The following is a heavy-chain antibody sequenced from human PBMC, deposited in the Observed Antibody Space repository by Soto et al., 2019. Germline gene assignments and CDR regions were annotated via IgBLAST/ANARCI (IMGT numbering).Heavy chain of an antibody. D-gene: IGHD3-16*01. V-gene: IGHV3-64D*06. CDR3: VKVVFTYYFDY. J-gene: IGHJ4*02. CDR2: ISSNGGST. Sequence: EVQLVESGGGLVQPGGSLRLSCSASGFTFSSYAMYWVRQAPGKGLEYVSVISSNGGSTYYADSVKGRFTISRDNSKNTLYIQMSSLRAEDSAVYYCVKVVFTYYFDYWGQGTLVSVCS. CDR1: GFTFSSYA.